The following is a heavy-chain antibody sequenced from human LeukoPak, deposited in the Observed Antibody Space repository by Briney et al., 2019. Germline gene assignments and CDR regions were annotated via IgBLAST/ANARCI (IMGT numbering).Heavy chain of an antibody. CDR2: IYYSGST. Sequence: PSETLSLTCTVSGGSISSYYWSWIRQPPGKGLEWVGYIYYSGSTNYNPSLKSRVTISVDTSKNQFSLKLSSVTAADTAVYYCARGRRVVPAATRIYYFDYWGQGTLVTVSS. J-gene: IGHJ4*02. D-gene: IGHD2-2*01. CDR1: GGSISSYY. V-gene: IGHV4-59*12. CDR3: ARGRRVVPAATRIYYFDY.